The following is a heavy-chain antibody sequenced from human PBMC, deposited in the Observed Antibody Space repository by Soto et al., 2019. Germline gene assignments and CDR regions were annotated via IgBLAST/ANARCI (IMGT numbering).Heavy chain of an antibody. CDR1: GGSFSGYY. CDR3: ARGYYGDLPKVRAFDI. CDR2: INHSGST. Sequence: SETLSLTCAVYGGSFSGYYWSWIRQPPGKGLEWIGEINHSGSTNYNPSLKSRVTISVDTSKNQFSLKLSSVTAADTAVYYCARGYYGDLPKVRAFDIWGQGTMVTVSS. V-gene: IGHV4-34*01. J-gene: IGHJ3*02. D-gene: IGHD4-17*01.